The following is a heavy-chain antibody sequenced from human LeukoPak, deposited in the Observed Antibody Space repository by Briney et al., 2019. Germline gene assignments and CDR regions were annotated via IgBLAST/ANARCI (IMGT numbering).Heavy chain of an antibody. CDR1: GFTFSSYA. D-gene: IGHD4-17*01. CDR2: ISHDGSNK. Sequence: GRSLRLSCAASGFTFSSYAMHWVRQAPGKGLEWVAVISHDGSNKYYAGSVKGRFTISRDNSKNTLYLQMGSLRPDDTAVYYCARDPSGDYYFDYWGQGTLVTVSS. J-gene: IGHJ4*02. CDR3: ARDPSGDYYFDY. V-gene: IGHV3-30*04.